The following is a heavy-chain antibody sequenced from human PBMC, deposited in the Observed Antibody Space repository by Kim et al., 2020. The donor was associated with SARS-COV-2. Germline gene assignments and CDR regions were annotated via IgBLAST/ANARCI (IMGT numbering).Heavy chain of an antibody. Sequence: SQTLSLTCAISGDSVSSNSAAWNWIRQSPSRGLEWLGRTYYRSKWYNDYAVSVKSRITINPDTSKNQFSLQLNSVTPEDTAVYYCARDPSKSVRLGFHYYGMDVWGQGTTVTVSS. CDR3: ARDPSKSVRLGFHYYGMDV. J-gene: IGHJ6*02. D-gene: IGHD3-16*01. CDR1: GDSVSSNSAA. V-gene: IGHV6-1*01. CDR2: TYYRSKWYN.